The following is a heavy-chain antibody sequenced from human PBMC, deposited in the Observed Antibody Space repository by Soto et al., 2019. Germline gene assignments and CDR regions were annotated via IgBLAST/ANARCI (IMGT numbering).Heavy chain of an antibody. Sequence: SETLSLTCTVSGGSISSGGYYWSWIRQHPGKGLEWIGYIYYSGSTYYNPSLKSRVTISVDTSKNQFSLKLSSVTAADTAVYYCATNSPYGSGSYYPNYYFDYWGQGTLVTVSS. CDR2: IYYSGST. J-gene: IGHJ4*02. CDR3: ATNSPYGSGSYYPNYYFDY. V-gene: IGHV4-31*03. CDR1: GGSISSGGYY. D-gene: IGHD3-10*01.